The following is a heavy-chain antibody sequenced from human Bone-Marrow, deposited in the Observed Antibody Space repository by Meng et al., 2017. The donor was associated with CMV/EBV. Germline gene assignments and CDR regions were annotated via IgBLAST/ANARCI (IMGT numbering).Heavy chain of an antibody. J-gene: IGHJ4*02. CDR3: SKDGVREDPAGNEYYFDY. CDR1: GFTFSNYG. D-gene: IGHD6-13*01. Sequence: GESLKISCAPSGFTFSNYGMHWVRQAPGKGLEWVAVIWHDGSNKYYADSVKGRFTISRDNSKNTLYLQMNSLRAEDTAVYYCSKDGVREDPAGNEYYFDYWGQGTLVTVSS. CDR2: IWHDGSNK. V-gene: IGHV3-30*02.